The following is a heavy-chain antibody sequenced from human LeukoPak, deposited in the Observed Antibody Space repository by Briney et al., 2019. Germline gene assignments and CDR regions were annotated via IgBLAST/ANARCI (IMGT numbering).Heavy chain of an antibody. CDR3: ARAYSSSWYAAYDY. CDR2: ISSSSSYI. V-gene: IGHV3-21*01. CDR1: GFTFSSYS. Sequence: GGSLRLSCAASGFTFSSYSMNWVRQAPGKGLEWVSSISSSSSYIYYADSVKGRFTISRDNAKNSLYLQMNSLRAEDTAVYYCARAYSSSWYAAYDYWGQGTLVTVSS. D-gene: IGHD6-13*01. J-gene: IGHJ4*02.